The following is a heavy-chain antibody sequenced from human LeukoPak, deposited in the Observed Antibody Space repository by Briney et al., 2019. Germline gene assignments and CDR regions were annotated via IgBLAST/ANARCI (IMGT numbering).Heavy chain of an antibody. V-gene: IGHV4-59*08. Sequence: SETLSLTCTVSGGSISSYYWSWIRQPPGKGLEWIGYIYYSGSTNYNPSLKSRVTISVDTSKNQFSLKLSSVTAADTAVYYCARHVRWSSGYYEGFDYWGQGTLVTVSS. CDR3: ARHVRWSSGYYEGFDY. D-gene: IGHD3-22*01. CDR2: IYYSGST. J-gene: IGHJ4*02. CDR1: GGSISSYY.